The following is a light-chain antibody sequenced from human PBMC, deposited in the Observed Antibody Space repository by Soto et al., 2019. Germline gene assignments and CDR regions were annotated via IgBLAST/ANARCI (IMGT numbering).Light chain of an antibody. CDR2: DAS. V-gene: IGKV3-11*01. Sequence: EIVLTQSPATLSLSPGERATLSCRASQSVSSYLAWYQQKPGQAPRLLIYDASNRATGIPARFSGSGSGTAFTLTISRLEPEDFAVYYCQQRSNWPLTLGPGTKVDIK. CDR3: QQRSNWPLT. CDR1: QSVSSY. J-gene: IGKJ3*01.